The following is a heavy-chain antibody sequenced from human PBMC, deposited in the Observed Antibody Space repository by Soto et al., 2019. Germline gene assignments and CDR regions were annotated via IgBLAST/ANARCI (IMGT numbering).Heavy chain of an antibody. CDR1: GFTVSSNY. CDR3: ARELRYFDWLPNYYYGMDV. D-gene: IGHD3-9*01. Sequence: LRLSCAASGFTVSSNYMSWVRQAPGKGLEWVSVIYSGGSTYYADSVKGRFTISRDNSKNTLYLQMNSLRAEDTAVYYCARELRYFDWLPNYYYGMDVWGQGTTVTVSS. V-gene: IGHV3-53*01. J-gene: IGHJ6*02. CDR2: IYSGGST.